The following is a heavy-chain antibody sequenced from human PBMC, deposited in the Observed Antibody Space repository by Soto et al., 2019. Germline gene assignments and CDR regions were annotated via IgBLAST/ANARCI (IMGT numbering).Heavy chain of an antibody. CDR2: INTYNGNT. Sequence: QVQLVQSGAEVKNPGASVKVSCKASGYTFTRYGIGWARQAPGQGLEWRGWINTYNGNTNYAQNGQGRVNLTKDTSTSTAYMELRSLISNDTAIYYWAMGDVYVTPSPQDVWGQGTTVIVSS. J-gene: IGHJ6*02. D-gene: IGHD3-16*01. V-gene: IGHV1-18*01. CDR1: GYTFTRYG. CDR3: AMGDVYVTPSPQDV.